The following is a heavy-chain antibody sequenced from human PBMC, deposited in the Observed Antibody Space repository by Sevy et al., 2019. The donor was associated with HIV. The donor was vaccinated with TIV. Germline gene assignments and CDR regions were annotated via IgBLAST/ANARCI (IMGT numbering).Heavy chain of an antibody. Sequence: SSPTLVKPTQTLTLTCTFSGFSLSTSGVGVGWIRQPPGKALEWLALIYWDDDKRYSPSLKSRLTITKDTSKNHVVLTMTNMDPVDTATYYCARDSSGYSSGDYWGQGTLVTVSS. V-gene: IGHV2-5*02. D-gene: IGHD3-22*01. J-gene: IGHJ4*02. CDR1: GFSLSTSGVG. CDR3: ARDSSGYSSGDY. CDR2: IYWDDDK.